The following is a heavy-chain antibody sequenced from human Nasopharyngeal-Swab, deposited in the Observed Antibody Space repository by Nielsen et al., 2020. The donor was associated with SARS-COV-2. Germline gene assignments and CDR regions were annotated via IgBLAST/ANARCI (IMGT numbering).Heavy chain of an antibody. V-gene: IGHV4-59*01. CDR2: IYYSGST. Sequence: SETLSLTCTVSGGSISSYHWSWIRQPPGKGLEWIGYIYYSGSTNYNPSLKSRVTISVDTSKNQFSLKLSYVTAADTAVYYCARSKAAHNWFDPWGQGTLVTVSS. J-gene: IGHJ5*02. D-gene: IGHD6-6*01. CDR1: GGSISSYH. CDR3: ARSKAAHNWFDP.